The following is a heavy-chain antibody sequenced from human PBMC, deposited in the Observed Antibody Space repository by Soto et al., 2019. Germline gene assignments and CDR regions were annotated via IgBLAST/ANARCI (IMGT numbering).Heavy chain of an antibody. V-gene: IGHV1-3*01. J-gene: IGHJ4*02. CDR2: INAGNGNT. D-gene: IGHD6-19*01. Sequence: ASVKVCCKASGYTFTVYYMHWVRQAPGQRLEWMGWINAGNGNTKYSQKLQGRVTMTTDTSTSTAYMELRSLRSDDTAVYYCARETVAGTTGFDYWGQGTLVTVSS. CDR1: GYTFTVYY. CDR3: ARETVAGTTGFDY.